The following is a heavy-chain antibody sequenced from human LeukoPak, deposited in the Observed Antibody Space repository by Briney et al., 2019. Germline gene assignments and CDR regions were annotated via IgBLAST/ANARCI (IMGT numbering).Heavy chain of an antibody. J-gene: IGHJ4*02. CDR1: GGSISSYY. Sequence: SETLSLTCTVSGGSISSYYWSWIRQPAGKGLEWIGRIYTSGSTNYNPSLKSRVTISVDTSKNQFSLKLSSVTAADTAVYYCARGRDYGGNSGRLDYWGQGTLVTVSS. CDR3: ARGRDYGGNSGRLDY. V-gene: IGHV4-4*07. CDR2: IYTSGST. D-gene: IGHD4-23*01.